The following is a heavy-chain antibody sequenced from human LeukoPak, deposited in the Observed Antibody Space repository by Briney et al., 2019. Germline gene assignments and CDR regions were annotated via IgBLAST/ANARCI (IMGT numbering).Heavy chain of an antibody. Sequence: PGGFLRLSCAASGFTFSSYGMHWVRQAPGKGLEWVAVIWYDGSNKYYADSVKGRFTISRDNSKNTLYLQMNSLRAEDTAVYYCAKSDFSSGWFYFDYWGQGTLVTVSS. CDR3: AKSDFSSGWFYFDY. J-gene: IGHJ4*02. CDR1: GFTFSSYG. V-gene: IGHV3-33*06. CDR2: IWYDGSNK. D-gene: IGHD6-19*01.